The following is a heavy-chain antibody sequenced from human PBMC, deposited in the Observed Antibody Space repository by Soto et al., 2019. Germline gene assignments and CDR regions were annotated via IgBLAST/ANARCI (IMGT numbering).Heavy chain of an antibody. V-gene: IGHV4-59*01. D-gene: IGHD6-13*01. Sequence: ASETLSLTCTVSGGSISTYYWSWIRQPPGKGLEWIGYIYYSGNTHYNPSLKSRVTISVDTSKDQFSLKLSSVTAADTAVYYCVRDRGPQSWYDYWGQGTLVTVSS. J-gene: IGHJ4*02. CDR3: VRDRGPQSWYDY. CDR2: IYYSGNT. CDR1: GGSISTYY.